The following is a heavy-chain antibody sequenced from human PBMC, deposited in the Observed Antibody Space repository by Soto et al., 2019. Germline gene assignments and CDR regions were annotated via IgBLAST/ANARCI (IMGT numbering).Heavy chain of an antibody. J-gene: IGHJ4*02. CDR1: GYSFTAYW. Sequence: GESLKISCQASGYSFTAYWITWVRQMPGKGLEWMATIDPSDSYVDYSPSFRGHVTFSVDRSITTVYLQWNSLKASDSAMYFCTRRASSSFYHFDYWGQGALVTVSS. D-gene: IGHD2-2*01. CDR3: TRRASSSFYHFDY. CDR2: IDPSDSYV. V-gene: IGHV5-10-1*01.